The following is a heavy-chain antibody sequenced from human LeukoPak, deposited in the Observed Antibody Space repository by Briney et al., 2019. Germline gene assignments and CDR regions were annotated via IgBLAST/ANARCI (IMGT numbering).Heavy chain of an antibody. CDR1: GFTFSSYS. V-gene: IGHV3-21*01. J-gene: IGHJ5*02. D-gene: IGHD6-6*01. Sequence: GGSLRLSCAASGFTFSSYSMNWVRQAPGKGLEWVSSISSSSSYIYYADSVKGRFTISRDNAKNSLYLQMNSLRVEDTAVYYCARDYFSSRPLSNWFDPWGQGTLVTVSS. CDR3: ARDYFSSRPLSNWFDP. CDR2: ISSSSSYI.